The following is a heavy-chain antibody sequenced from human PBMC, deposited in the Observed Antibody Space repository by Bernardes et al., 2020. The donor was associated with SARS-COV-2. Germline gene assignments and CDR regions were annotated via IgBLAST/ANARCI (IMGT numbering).Heavy chain of an antibody. V-gene: IGHV3-7*05. CDR1: GFSFSTYW. CDR2: IAAEGSRK. D-gene: IGHD3-10*01. J-gene: IGHJ4*02. Sequence: GGSLRVSCAVSGFSFSTYWMSWLRQAPGKGLEWVADIAAEGSRKYYVDSVKGRFSISRDNTKNSLYLQMNNVRAEDTAVYYCVPTGDIWFDFWGQGTLVTVSS. CDR3: VPTGDIWFDF.